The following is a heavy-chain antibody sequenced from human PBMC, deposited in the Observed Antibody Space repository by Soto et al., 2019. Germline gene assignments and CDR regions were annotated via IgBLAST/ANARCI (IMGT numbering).Heavy chain of an antibody. V-gene: IGHV3-23*01. CDR2: ISGSGGST. CDR3: ATLLRYFDWLLPVDY. D-gene: IGHD3-9*01. CDR1: GFTFSSYA. Sequence: EVQLLESGGGLVQPGGSLRLSCAASGFTFSSYAMSWVRQAPGKGLEWVSAISGSGGSTYYADSVKGRFTISSDNSKNTLYLQMNSLRAEDTAVYYCATLLRYFDWLLPVDYWGQGTLVTVSS. J-gene: IGHJ4*02.